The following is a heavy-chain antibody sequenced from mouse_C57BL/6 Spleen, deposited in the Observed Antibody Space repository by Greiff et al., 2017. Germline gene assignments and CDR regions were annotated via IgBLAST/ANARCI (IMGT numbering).Heavy chain of an antibody. D-gene: IGHD1-1*01. V-gene: IGHV1-15*01. CDR3: TRLYYYGSGGYFDV. Sequence: VQLQQSGAELVRPGASVTLSCKASGYTFTDYEMHWVKQTPVHGLEWIGAIDPETGGTAYNQKFQGKAILTADKSSSTAYMELRSLTSEDSAVYYCTRLYYYGSGGYFDVWGTGTTVTVSS. CDR1: GYTFTDYE. CDR2: IDPETGGT. J-gene: IGHJ1*03.